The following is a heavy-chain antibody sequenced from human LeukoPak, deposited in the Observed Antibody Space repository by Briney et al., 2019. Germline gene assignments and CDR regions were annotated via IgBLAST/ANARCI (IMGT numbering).Heavy chain of an antibody. CDR1: GGSFSGYY. J-gene: IGHJ4*02. CDR2: INHSGST. Sequence: PSETLSLTCAVYGGSFSGYYWSWIRQPPGKGLEWIGEINHSGSTNYNPSLKSRVTISVDTSKNQFSLKLSSVTAADTAVYYCAGVVPAAMCFGYWGQGTLVTVSS. D-gene: IGHD2-2*01. CDR3: AGVVPAAMCFGY. V-gene: IGHV4-34*01.